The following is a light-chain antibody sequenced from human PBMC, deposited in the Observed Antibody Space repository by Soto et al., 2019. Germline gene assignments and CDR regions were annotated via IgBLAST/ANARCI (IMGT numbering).Light chain of an antibody. V-gene: IGKV3-15*01. J-gene: IGKJ1*01. CDR1: QAIRSD. CDR2: DVS. Sequence: EIVMTQSPVALSVSPGERATLSCRASQAIRSDLAWYQQKPGQAPRLLISDVSTRATGISARFSGSGSGTEFTLTISSLQSEDFAVYYCQEYIQWPPGMFGPGTTVDIK. CDR3: QEYIQWPPGM.